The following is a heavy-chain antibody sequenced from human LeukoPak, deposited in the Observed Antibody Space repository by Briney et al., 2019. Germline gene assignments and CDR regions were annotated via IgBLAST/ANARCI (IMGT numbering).Heavy chain of an antibody. Sequence: PSETLSLTCTVSGGSISSGSYYWSWIRQPAATGLEWIGRIYTSGSTNYNPSLKSRVTMSVDTSKNQFSLKLSSVTAADTAVYYCARLGYCSSSSCLGFDPWGQGTLVTVSS. CDR1: GGSISSGSYY. CDR2: IYTSGST. J-gene: IGHJ5*02. CDR3: ARLGYCSSSSCLGFDP. V-gene: IGHV4-61*02. D-gene: IGHD2-2*01.